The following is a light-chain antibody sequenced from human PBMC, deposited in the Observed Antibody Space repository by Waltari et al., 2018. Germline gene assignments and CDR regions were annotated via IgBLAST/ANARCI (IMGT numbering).Light chain of an antibody. V-gene: IGKV3-11*01. CDR3: QQRSSWPPIT. CDR1: QSVSSY. CDR2: DAS. Sequence: EIVLTQSPATLSLSPGERATLSCRASQSVSSYLAWYQQKPGQAPRLLIYDASNSATSIPARFSGSGSGTDFTLTISSLEPEDFAVYYCQQRSSWPPITFGQGTRLEI. J-gene: IGKJ5*01.